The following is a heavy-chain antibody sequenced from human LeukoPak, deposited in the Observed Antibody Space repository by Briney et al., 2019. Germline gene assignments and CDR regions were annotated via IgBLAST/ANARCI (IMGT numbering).Heavy chain of an antibody. CDR3: ATRSGSYIQLDS. J-gene: IGHJ4*02. CDR2: INPNTGETNH. CDR1: GYIFNGYY. Sequence: ASVKVSCKASGYIFNGYYVHWVRQAPGQGLEWMGWINPNTGETNHNHAQKFQGRVTMTIDTSVNTAYMDLFSLRSDDTAVYYCATRSGSYIQLDSWGQGTLVTVS. D-gene: IGHD3-10*01. V-gene: IGHV1-2*02.